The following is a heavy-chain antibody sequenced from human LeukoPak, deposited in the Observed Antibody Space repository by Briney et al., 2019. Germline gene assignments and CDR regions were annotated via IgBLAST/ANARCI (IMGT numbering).Heavy chain of an antibody. CDR3: IAHFPYFYGFDI. Sequence: AGGSLRLSCVSSGFTIGTAWMSWVRQAPGKGLECLGHIKSEGEGATTDYAAPAKGRFAISRDDSKNMIYLQMSSLKIDDTAIYYCIAHFPYFYGFDIWGKGTTVTVSS. J-gene: IGHJ6*04. V-gene: IGHV3-15*01. CDR1: GFTIGTAW. CDR2: IKSEGEGATT. D-gene: IGHD3-3*02.